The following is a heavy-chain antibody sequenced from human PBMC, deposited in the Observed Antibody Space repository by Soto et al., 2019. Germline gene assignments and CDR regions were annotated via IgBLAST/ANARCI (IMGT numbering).Heavy chain of an antibody. J-gene: IGHJ6*02. CDR1: GFTFSTYS. D-gene: IGHD2-2*02. V-gene: IGHV3-21*01. Sequence: GGSLRLSGLGSGFTFSTYSINWVRQATGKGLEWVSSISSRSDIYYADSVKGRFTISRDNAKNSVSLQMNSLRAEDTAVYYCAREYTAWPLAYGLDVWGQGTTVTVSS. CDR3: AREYTAWPLAYGLDV. CDR2: ISSRSDI.